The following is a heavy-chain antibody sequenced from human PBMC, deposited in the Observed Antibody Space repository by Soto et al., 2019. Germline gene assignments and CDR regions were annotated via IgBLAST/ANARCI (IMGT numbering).Heavy chain of an antibody. CDR2: IYPGDSDT. CDR1: GYSLTSYW. Sequence: GESLKISCKGSGYSLTSYWIGWVRQMPGKGLEWMGIIYPGDSDTRYSPSFQGQVTISADKSISTAYLQWSSLKASDTAMYYCARRVAAAGPIYYYYMDVWGKGTTVTVSS. V-gene: IGHV5-51*01. J-gene: IGHJ6*03. CDR3: ARRVAAAGPIYYYYMDV. D-gene: IGHD6-13*01.